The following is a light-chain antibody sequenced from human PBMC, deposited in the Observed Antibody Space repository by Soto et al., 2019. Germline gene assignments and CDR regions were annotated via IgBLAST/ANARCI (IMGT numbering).Light chain of an antibody. CDR1: QGLSNK. CDR3: QQLNSYPLT. Sequence: DIQLTQSPSFLSASVGDRVTITCRASQGLSNKLAWYQRKPGKAPKLLIYTASTVQSGVPSRFSGSGSGTEFTLTISSLQPEDFATYYCQQLNSYPLTFGGGPKVEIK. CDR2: TAS. J-gene: IGKJ4*01. V-gene: IGKV1-9*01.